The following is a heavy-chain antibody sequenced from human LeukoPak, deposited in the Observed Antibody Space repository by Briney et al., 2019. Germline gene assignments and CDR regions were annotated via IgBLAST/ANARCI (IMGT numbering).Heavy chain of an antibody. V-gene: IGHV4-61*02. CDR1: GGSISSGSYY. D-gene: IGHD3-22*01. J-gene: IGHJ6*03. CDR3: ARGPRRYYDLPYYYMDV. Sequence: SETLSLTCTVSGGSISSGSYYWSWIRQPAGKGLEWIGRIYTSGSTNYNPSLKSRVTISVDTSKNQFSLKLSSMTAADTAVYYCARGPRRYYDLPYYYMDVWGKGTTVTVSS. CDR2: IYTSGST.